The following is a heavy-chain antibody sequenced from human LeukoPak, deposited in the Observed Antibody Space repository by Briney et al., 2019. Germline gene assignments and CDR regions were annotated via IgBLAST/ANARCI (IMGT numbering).Heavy chain of an antibody. V-gene: IGHV1-3*01. J-gene: IGHJ4*02. CDR1: GYTFTSYA. D-gene: IGHD6-13*01. CDR3: ARAAAGKGPLF. Sequence: GASVKVSCKASGYTFTSYAMHWVRQAPGQRPEWMGWINAGNGNTKYSQKFQGRVTITRDTSASTAYMVLSSLRSEDTAVYYCARAAAGKGPLFWGQGTLVTVSS. CDR2: INAGNGNT.